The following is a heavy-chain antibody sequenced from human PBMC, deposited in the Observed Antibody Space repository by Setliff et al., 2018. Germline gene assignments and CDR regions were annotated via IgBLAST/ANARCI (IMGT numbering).Heavy chain of an antibody. CDR2: IIPILGTT. CDR3: ASALIRRVAVAGKSQFDY. V-gene: IGHV1-69*05. J-gene: IGHJ4*01. CDR1: GGFSTHA. D-gene: IGHD6-19*01. Sequence: GASVKVSCKASGGFSTHAISWVRQVPGQGLEWMGGIIPILGTTDYAQNFQGRVTITTDESTSSAYSEMSNLRSEDTAVYYCASALIRRVAVAGKSQFDYWGQGTLVTVSS.